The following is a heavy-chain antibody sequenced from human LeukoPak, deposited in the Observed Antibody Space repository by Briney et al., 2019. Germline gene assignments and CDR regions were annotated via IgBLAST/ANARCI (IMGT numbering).Heavy chain of an antibody. CDR3: AKLFVVVPAASYYVDY. V-gene: IGHV3-23*01. D-gene: IGHD2-2*01. CDR2: IRASGGST. CDR1: GFTSSSYA. J-gene: IGHJ4*02. Sequence: GGSLRLSCAASGFTSSSYAMSWVRPAQGTGLEWVSAIRASGGSTNYEDSVKGRLTISRDNSKNTLDLQMNCLRAEDTAVYYCAKLFVVVPAASYYVDYWGQGTLVTVSS.